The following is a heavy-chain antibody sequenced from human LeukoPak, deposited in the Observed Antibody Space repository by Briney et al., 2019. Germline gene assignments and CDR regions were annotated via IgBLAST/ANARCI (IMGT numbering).Heavy chain of an antibody. CDR1: GGPISSGDYY. D-gene: IGHD4-17*01. Sequence: PSQTLSLTCTVSGGPISSGDYYWSWIRQPPGKGLEWIGYIYYSGSTYYNPSPKSRVTISVDTSKNQFSLKLSSVTAADTAVYYCARYRAYGDYLRSFDFWGQGTLVTVSS. CDR2: IYYSGST. J-gene: IGHJ4*02. CDR3: ARYRAYGDYLRSFDF. V-gene: IGHV4-30-4*01.